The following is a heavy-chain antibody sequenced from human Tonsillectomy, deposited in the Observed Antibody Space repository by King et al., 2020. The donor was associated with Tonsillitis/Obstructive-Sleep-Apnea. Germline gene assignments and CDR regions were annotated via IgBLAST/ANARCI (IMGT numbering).Heavy chain of an antibody. CDR2: IYYNGST. J-gene: IGHJ4*02. CDR3: ARLTTFFSGALPRKEYYFDY. V-gene: IGHV4-59*01. D-gene: IGHD2/OR15-2a*01. CDR1: GGSISSYY. Sequence: VQLQESGPGLVKPSETLSLTCSVSGGSISSYYWSWIRQPPGKGLEWIGYIYYNGSTNYNASLKSRVTISVDTTKKQFSLKLSSVTAADTAVYYCARLTTFFSGALPRKEYYFDYWGQGTLVTVSS.